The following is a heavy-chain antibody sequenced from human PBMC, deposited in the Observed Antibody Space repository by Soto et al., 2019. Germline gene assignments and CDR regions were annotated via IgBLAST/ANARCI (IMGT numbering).Heavy chain of an antibody. CDR1: GFTFSSYG. Sequence: GGSLRLSCAASGFTFSSYGMHWVRQAPGKGLEWVAVIWYDGSNKYYADSVKGRFTISRDNSKNTLYLQMNSLRAEDTAVYYCARGGLERYGMDVWGQGTTVTVSS. CDR2: IWYDGSNK. D-gene: IGHD1-1*01. J-gene: IGHJ6*02. V-gene: IGHV3-33*01. CDR3: ARGGLERYGMDV.